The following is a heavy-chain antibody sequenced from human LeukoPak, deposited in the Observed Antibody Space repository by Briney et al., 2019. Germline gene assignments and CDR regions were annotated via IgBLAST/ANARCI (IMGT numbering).Heavy chain of an antibody. V-gene: IGHV4-39*01. J-gene: IGHJ4*02. CDR3: ARTLYYYETSDYEDY. CDR2: IYYSGNT. CDR1: GGSISSSSYY. Sequence: TPSETLSLTCTVSGGSISSSSYYWGWIRQPPGEGLEWIGSIYYSGNTYYNPSLRSRVSISVDTSKNQFSLKLSSVTAADTAVYYCARTLYYYETSDYEDYWGQGTLVTVSS. D-gene: IGHD3-22*01.